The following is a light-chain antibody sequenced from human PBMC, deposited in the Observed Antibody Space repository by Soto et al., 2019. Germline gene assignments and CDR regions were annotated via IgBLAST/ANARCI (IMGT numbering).Light chain of an antibody. V-gene: IGKV3-20*01. CDR1: QSVSGYY. CDR2: GAS. J-gene: IGKJ2*01. CDR3: QQYGSSFT. Sequence: EIVLTQSPGTLSLSPGERATLSCRASQSVSGYYLAWYQQKPGQAPRLLFYGASSRATDIPDSFSASGSGTDFTLTISRLEPEDVAVYYCQQYGSSFTFGQGTKLEIK.